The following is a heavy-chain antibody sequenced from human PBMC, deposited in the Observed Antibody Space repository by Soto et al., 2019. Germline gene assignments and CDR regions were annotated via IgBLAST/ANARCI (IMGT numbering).Heavy chain of an antibody. CDR2: ISSNGGSK. CDR1: GFTFSSYA. D-gene: IGHD6-13*01. V-gene: IGHV3-64*01. CDR3: ARDRGSSWFPYYYYSMDV. Sequence: EVQLVESGGGLVQPGGSLRLSCAASGFTFSSYAMHWVRQAPGKGLEYVSAISSNGGSKYYANSVKGRFTISRDHSQNTLYLQMGSPSAADMAVYYCARDRGSSWFPYYYYSMDVWGKGTTVTVSS. J-gene: IGHJ6*03.